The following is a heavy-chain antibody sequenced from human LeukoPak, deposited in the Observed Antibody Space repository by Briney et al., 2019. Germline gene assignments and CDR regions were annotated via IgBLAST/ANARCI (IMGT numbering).Heavy chain of an antibody. CDR3: VRHGFITGIDY. CDR1: GYSFSDYW. V-gene: IGHV5-51*01. Sequence: GESLRISCRSSGYSFSDYWIGWVRQMPGRGLEWMGIVYPGNSDTRYSPSFQGQVTISADRSMTTAYLQWSSLKASDSAMYYCVRHGFITGIDYWGQGSLVTVSS. D-gene: IGHD3-10*01. CDR2: VYPGNSDT. J-gene: IGHJ4*02.